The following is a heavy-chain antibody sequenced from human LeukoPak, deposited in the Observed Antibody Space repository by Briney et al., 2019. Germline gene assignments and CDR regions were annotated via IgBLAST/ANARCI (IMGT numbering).Heavy chain of an antibody. J-gene: IGHJ6*03. CDR3: ARFRLGSDYYHMDV. V-gene: IGHV4-59*02. Sequence: PSETLSLTCTISGGSVSDYYWSWIRQSPGKGLEWIGYIYHTGSTSYSPSLKSRVTISADTSQNQFSLKLSSVPAADTAVYYCARFRLGSDYYHMDVWGKGTTVTVSS. D-gene: IGHD7-27*01. CDR1: GGSVSDYY. CDR2: IYHTGST.